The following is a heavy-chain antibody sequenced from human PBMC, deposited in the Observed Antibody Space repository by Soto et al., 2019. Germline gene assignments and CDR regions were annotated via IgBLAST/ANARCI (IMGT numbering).Heavy chain of an antibody. CDR2: ISVYNGDT. V-gene: IGHV1-18*04. J-gene: IGHJ4*02. CDR1: GYTVIDYG. Sequence: ASVKVSCKASGYTVIDYGISCVRQAPGQGLEWMGWISVYNGDTKYAQKLQGRVTMTTDTSTSTAYMELRSLRSDDTAVYFCARVPVVIPAAIRPFFGYWGQGTLVTVSS. CDR3: ARVPVVIPAAIRPFFGY. D-gene: IGHD2-2*02.